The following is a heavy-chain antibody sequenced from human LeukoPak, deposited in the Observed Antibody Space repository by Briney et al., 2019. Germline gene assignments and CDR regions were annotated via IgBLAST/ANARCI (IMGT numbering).Heavy chain of an antibody. CDR1: GYTFTGYY. J-gene: IGHJ4*02. CDR3: ARDFRIDSGSSDY. D-gene: IGHD3-22*01. CDR2: INPNSGGT. Sequence: ASVKVSCKASGYTFTGYYMHWVRQAPGQGLGWMGWINPNSGGTNYAQKFQGRVTMTRDTSISTAYMELSRLRSDDTAVYYCARDFRIDSGSSDYWGQGTLVTVSS. V-gene: IGHV1-2*02.